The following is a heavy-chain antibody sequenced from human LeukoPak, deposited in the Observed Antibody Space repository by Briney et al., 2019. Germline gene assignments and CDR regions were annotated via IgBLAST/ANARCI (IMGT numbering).Heavy chain of an antibody. CDR1: RYTFTGYF. V-gene: IGHV1-2*02. CDR2: INPNSGGT. CDR3: ATAVIVAVFGDVFDI. D-gene: IGHD6-13*01. Sequence: ASVKASCKPSRYTFTGYFMHWVRQAPGHGLEWMGWINPNSGGTNYAQKFQGRVTMTTDTSISTAYMELRRLRYDDTAVYYCATAVIVAVFGDVFDIWGQGTLVTVSS. J-gene: IGHJ3*02.